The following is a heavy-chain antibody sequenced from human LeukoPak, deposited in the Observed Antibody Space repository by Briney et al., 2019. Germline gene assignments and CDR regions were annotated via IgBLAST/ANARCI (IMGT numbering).Heavy chain of an antibody. J-gene: IGHJ4*02. CDR3: ARDIRQEGSSWYVQSGHFDY. D-gene: IGHD6-13*01. CDR2: IRSDGSDT. Sequence: GGSLRLSCAASGFTFSDTWMHWVRQAPGEGLVWVSRIRSDGSDTRYAESVKGRFTISRDNAKNTLYLQMNSLRAEDTAVYYCARDIRQEGSSWYVQSGHFDYWGQGTLVTVFS. V-gene: IGHV3-74*01. CDR1: GFTFSDTW.